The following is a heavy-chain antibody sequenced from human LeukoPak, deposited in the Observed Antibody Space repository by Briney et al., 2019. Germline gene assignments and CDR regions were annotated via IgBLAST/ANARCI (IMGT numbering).Heavy chain of an antibody. V-gene: IGHV1-18*01. CDR2: ISTYNGKT. D-gene: IGHD3-9*01. CDR3: ARDDGRYFDRLGHDAFDI. J-gene: IGHJ3*02. CDR1: GYTFTSYG. Sequence: GASVKVSCKASGYTFTSYGISWVRQAPGQGLEWMGWISTYNGKTNYAQKIQGRVTITADESTSTAYTELSSLRSEDTAVYYCARDDGRYFDRLGHDAFDIWGQGTLVTVSS.